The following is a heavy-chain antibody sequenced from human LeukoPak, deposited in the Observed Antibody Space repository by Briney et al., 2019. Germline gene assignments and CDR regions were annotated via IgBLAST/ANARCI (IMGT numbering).Heavy chain of an antibody. J-gene: IGHJ4*02. CDR2: INHSGST. CDR3: ARRNYGYDFPY. Sequence: SETLSLTCAVYGGSFSGYYWSWIRQPPGKGLEWIGEINHSGSTNYNPSLKNRVTMSIDTSKNQFSLQLSSVTAADTAVYYCARRNYGYDFPYWGQGTLVTVSS. V-gene: IGHV4-34*01. D-gene: IGHD5-12*01. CDR1: GGSFSGYY.